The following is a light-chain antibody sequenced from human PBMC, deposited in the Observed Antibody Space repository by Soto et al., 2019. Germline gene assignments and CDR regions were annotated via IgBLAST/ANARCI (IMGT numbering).Light chain of an antibody. J-gene: IGKJ1*01. Sequence: EIVMTQSPATLSVSPGERATLSCRASQSVSILLAWYQQKPGQAPRLLIHGATTRATGIPTRFSVSGSGTEFNIIICSLQSEDFAVYDCQQYNNWPRTFGQGTKVEIK. CDR2: GAT. CDR1: QSVSIL. CDR3: QQYNNWPRT. V-gene: IGKV3-15*01.